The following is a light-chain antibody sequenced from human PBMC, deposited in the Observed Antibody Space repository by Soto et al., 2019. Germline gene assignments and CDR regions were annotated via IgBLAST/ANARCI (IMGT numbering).Light chain of an antibody. CDR3: QQTYRTTGWT. CDR1: QTITSD. J-gene: IGKJ1*01. Sequence: DIQMTQSPSSLSASVGDRVTITCRASQTITSDLNWYQQRPGKAPKLLIYAASNLQSGVPSRFSGSGSGTDFTFIISSLQPEAYATHYCQQTYRTTGWTFGQGTKVDIK. CDR2: AAS. V-gene: IGKV1-39*01.